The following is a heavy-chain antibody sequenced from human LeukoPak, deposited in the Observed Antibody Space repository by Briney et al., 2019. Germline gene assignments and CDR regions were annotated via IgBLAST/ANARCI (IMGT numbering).Heavy chain of an antibody. CDR2: IYISGST. V-gene: IGHV4-61*02. J-gene: IGHJ6*03. Sequence: SETLSLTCTVSGDSISSGSYYWSWIRQPAGKGLEWIGRIYISGSTNYNPSLKSRVTISVDTSKNQFSLKLSSVTAADTAVYYCARASDDYSNRAYYYMDVWGKGTTVTVSS. CDR3: ARASDDYSNRAYYYMDV. D-gene: IGHD4-11*01. CDR1: GDSISSGSYY.